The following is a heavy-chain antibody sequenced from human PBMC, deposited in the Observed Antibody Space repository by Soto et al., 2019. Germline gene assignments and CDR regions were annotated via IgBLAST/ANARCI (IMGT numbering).Heavy chain of an antibody. Sequence: QVQLVESGGGVVQPGRSLRLSCAASGFTFSSYGMHWVRQAPGKGLEWVAVIWYDGSNKYYADSVKGRFTISRDNSKNTLYLQMIRLRAEDTAGHYCARDLGTYSGSYYDWFDPWGQGTLVTVSS. J-gene: IGHJ5*02. CDR3: ARDLGTYSGSYYDWFDP. D-gene: IGHD1-26*01. V-gene: IGHV3-33*01. CDR2: IWYDGSNK. CDR1: GFTFSSYG.